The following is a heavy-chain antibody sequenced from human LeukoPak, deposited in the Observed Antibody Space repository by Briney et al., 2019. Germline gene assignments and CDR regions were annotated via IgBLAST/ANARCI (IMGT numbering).Heavy chain of an antibody. D-gene: IGHD1-1*01. Sequence: SGGSLRLSCAASGFTFDDYAMHWVRHAPGKGLEWVSGISWNSGSIGYADSVKGRFTISRDNAKNSLYLQMNSLRAEDTALYYCAKERGYGSYYYYGMDVWGQGTTVTVSS. CDR3: AKERGYGSYYYYGMDV. CDR2: ISWNSGSI. CDR1: GFTFDDYA. J-gene: IGHJ6*02. V-gene: IGHV3-9*01.